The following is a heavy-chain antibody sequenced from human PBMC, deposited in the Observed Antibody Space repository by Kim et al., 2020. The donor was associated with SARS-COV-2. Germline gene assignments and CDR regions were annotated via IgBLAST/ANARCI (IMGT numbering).Heavy chain of an antibody. CDR2: IYYNGRT. Sequence: SETLSLTCTVSGGSVSSYYWSWIRQPPGKGLEWIGNIYYNGRTNYNPSLKSRVSISIDTSKNQFSLNLSSVSAADTAVYYCARDRGSTWYPGWFDPWGQGTLVTVSS. D-gene: IGHD6-13*01. CDR3: ARDRGSTWYPGWFDP. J-gene: IGHJ5*02. V-gene: IGHV4-59*02. CDR1: GGSVSSYY.